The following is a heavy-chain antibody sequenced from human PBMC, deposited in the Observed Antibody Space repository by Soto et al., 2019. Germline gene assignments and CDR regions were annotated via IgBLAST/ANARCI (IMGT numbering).Heavy chain of an antibody. V-gene: IGHV4-61*01. J-gene: IGHJ5*02. D-gene: IGHD3-10*01. Sequence: SETLSLTCTVSGGSVSSGSYYWSWIRQPPGKGLEWIGYIYYSGSTNYNPSLKSRVTISVDTSKNQFSLKLSSVTAADTAVYYCARDYGTRSYGSWRQGTLVTVSS. CDR1: GGSVSSGSYY. CDR3: ARDYGTRSYGS. CDR2: IYYSGST.